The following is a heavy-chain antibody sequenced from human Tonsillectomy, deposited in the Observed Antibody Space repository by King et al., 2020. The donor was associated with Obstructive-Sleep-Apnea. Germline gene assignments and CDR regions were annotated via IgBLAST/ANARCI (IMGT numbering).Heavy chain of an antibody. CDR2: IYYSGST. J-gene: IGHJ4*02. CDR1: GGSISSYY. V-gene: IGHV4-59*08. Sequence: VQLQESGPGLVKPSETLSLTCTVSGGSISSYYWSWIRQPPGKGLEWIGYIYYSGSTNYNPSLKSRVTISVDTSKNQFSLKLRSVTAADTAVYYCAGLKDGYWGQGTLVTVSS. CDR3: AGLKDGY.